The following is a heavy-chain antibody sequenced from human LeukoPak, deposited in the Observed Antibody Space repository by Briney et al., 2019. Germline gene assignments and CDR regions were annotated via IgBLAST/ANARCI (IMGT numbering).Heavy chain of an antibody. J-gene: IGHJ4*02. CDR3: ARFLRDSYGYFDY. V-gene: IGHV4-34*01. Sequence: SETLSLTCAVYGGSFSGYYWSWIRQPPGKELEWIGEINHSGSTNYNPSLKSRVTISVDTSKNQFSLKLSSVTAADTAVYYCARFLRDSYGYFDYWGQGTLVTVSS. CDR2: INHSGST. CDR1: GGSFSGYY. D-gene: IGHD5-18*01.